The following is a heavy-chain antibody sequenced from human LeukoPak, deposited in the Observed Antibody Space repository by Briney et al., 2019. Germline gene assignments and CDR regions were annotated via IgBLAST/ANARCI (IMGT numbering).Heavy chain of an antibody. Sequence: ASVKVSCKASGYTFTDSYVHWVRQAPGQGLEWMGWINPNSGATNYPQKFQGRVTITRDTSANTAYKELTRLRSDDTAVYYCARQPGYCSGGRCFGRRFVPWGQGTLVTVSS. CDR3: ARQPGYCSGGRCFGRRFVP. D-gene: IGHD2-15*01. CDR1: GYTFTDSY. J-gene: IGHJ5*02. CDR2: INPNSGAT. V-gene: IGHV1-2*02.